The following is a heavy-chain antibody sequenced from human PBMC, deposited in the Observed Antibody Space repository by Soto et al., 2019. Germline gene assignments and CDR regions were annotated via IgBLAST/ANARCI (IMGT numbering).Heavy chain of an antibody. CDR1: GGTFSSYA. V-gene: IGHV1-69*13. D-gene: IGHD5-18*01. CDR3: ARDNESLESGYSYGI. J-gene: IGHJ4*02. Sequence: ASVKVSCKASGGTFSSYAISWVRQAPGQGLEWMGGIIPIFGTANYEQKFQGRVTITADESTSKAYMELSSLRSDDTAVYYCARDNESLESGYSYGIWGQGTLVTVSS. CDR2: IIPIFGTA.